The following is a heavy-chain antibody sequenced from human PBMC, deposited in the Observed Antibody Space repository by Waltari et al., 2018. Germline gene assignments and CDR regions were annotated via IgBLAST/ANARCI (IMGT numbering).Heavy chain of an antibody. V-gene: IGHV1-2*02. Sequence: QVQLVQSGAEVKKPGASVRVSCKASGYTFTAYFLHWVRQAPGQGLEWMGWINPAGGDTRYAQKFQGRVTMTGDTSFSTAYMELSRLTSDDTAVYYCARGVSKSFYYYYYYMDVWGTGTTVTVS. CDR3: ARGVSKSFYYYYYYMDV. J-gene: IGHJ6*03. CDR2: INPAGGDT. D-gene: IGHD2-8*01. CDR1: GYTFTAYF.